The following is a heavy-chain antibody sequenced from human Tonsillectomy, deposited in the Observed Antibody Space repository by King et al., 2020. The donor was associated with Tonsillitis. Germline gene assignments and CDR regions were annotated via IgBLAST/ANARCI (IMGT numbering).Heavy chain of an antibody. CDR1: GYSFTGYY. V-gene: IGHV1-2*02. CDR2: INPNSGAT. CDR3: ARDGGYFDSSGPNDY. D-gene: IGHD3-22*01. J-gene: IGHJ4*02. Sequence: QLVQSGAEVKKPGASVKVSCKASGYSFTGYYMHWVRQAPGQGPEWMGWINPNSGATDYAQKFQGRVTMTRDTSISTAYMEVSRLTSDDTAVYYCARDGGYFDSSGPNDYWGQGTLVTVSS.